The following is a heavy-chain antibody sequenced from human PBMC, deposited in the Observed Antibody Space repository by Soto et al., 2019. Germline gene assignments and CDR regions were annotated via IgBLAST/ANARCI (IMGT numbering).Heavy chain of an antibody. D-gene: IGHD2-15*01. Sequence: EVQLVESGGRLVKPGGSLRLSCAASGFDLSRYSIGWVRQAPGKGLEWVSFIFNYDDSEYYADSGKGRFAISRDNAKNAVCLQTHSLRAGDPAVYYCARQGGYCGGGSCFRSAFELWGQGTVVTGSS. V-gene: IGHV3-21*01. J-gene: IGHJ3*01. CDR1: GFDLSRYS. CDR2: IFNYDDSE. CDR3: ARQGGYCGGGSCFRSAFEL.